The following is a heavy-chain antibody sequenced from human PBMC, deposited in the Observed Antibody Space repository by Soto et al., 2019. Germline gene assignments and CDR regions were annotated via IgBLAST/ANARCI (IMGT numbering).Heavy chain of an antibody. CDR3: AKDFGVRCSGGSCYSGPDY. J-gene: IGHJ4*02. CDR2: ISGSGGST. CDR1: GFTFSSYA. V-gene: IGHV3-23*01. Sequence: EVQLLESGGGLVQPGGSLRLSCAASGFTFSSYAMSWVRQAPGKGLEWVSAISGSGGSTYYADSVKGRFTISRDNSKNALYRQMNSLRAEDTAVYYCAKDFGVRCSGGSCYSGPDYWGQGTLVTVSS. D-gene: IGHD2-15*01.